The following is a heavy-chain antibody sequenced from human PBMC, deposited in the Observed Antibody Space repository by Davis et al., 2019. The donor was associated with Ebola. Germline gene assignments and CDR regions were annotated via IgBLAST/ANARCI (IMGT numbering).Heavy chain of an antibody. J-gene: IGHJ6*02. CDR3: AREGLLWFGELMYYYYGMDV. CDR1: GFTFSSYS. Sequence: GESLKISCAASGFTFSSYSMNWVRQAPGKGLEWVSYISSSSSTIYYADSVKGRFTISRDNAKNSLYLQMNGLRDEDTAVYYCAREGLLWFGELMYYYYGMDVWGQGTTVTVSS. D-gene: IGHD3-10*01. CDR2: ISSSSSTI. V-gene: IGHV3-48*02.